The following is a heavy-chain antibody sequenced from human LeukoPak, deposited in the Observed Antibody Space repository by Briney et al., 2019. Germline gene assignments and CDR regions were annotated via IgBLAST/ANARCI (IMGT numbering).Heavy chain of an antibody. D-gene: IGHD2/OR15-2a*01. CDR3: ARDYFLAVLDY. CDR2: ISGSGGST. V-gene: IGHV3-23*01. CDR1: GFTFSSYA. Sequence: VGSLRLSCAASGFTFSSYAMSWVRQAPGKGLEWVSAISGSGGSTYYADSVKGRFTISRDNAKNSLYLQMNSLRAEDTAVYYCARDYFLAVLDYWGQGTLVTVSS. J-gene: IGHJ4*02.